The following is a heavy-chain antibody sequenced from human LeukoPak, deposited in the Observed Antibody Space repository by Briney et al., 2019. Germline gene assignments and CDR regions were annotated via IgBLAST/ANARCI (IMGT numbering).Heavy chain of an antibody. J-gene: IGHJ4*02. CDR3: ARDKIVGATNFDY. CDR1: GFTFSSYW. V-gene: IGHV3-7*01. D-gene: IGHD1-26*01. CDR2: IKQDGSEK. Sequence: GGSLRLSCAAPGFTFSSYWMSWVRQAPGKGLEWVANIKQDGSEKYYVDSVKGRFTISRDNAKNSLYLQMNSLRAEDTAVYYCARDKIVGATNFDYWGQGTLVTVSS.